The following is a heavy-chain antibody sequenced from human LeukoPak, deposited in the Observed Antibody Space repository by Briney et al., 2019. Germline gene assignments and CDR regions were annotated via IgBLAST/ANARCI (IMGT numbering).Heavy chain of an antibody. CDR2: INTIGSYI. D-gene: IGHD3-22*01. V-gene: IGHV3-21*01. J-gene: IGHJ4*02. CDR3: ARLRRNSDRSGFYYYYDN. CDR1: GFTFSSYS. Sequence: GGSLRLSCAASGFTFSSYSFNWDRQAPGKGLEWVSSINTIGSYIYYADSVKGRFTISRDDADNSLYLQMNSLRAEDTAVYFCARLRRNSDRSGFYYYYDNWGQGTLVTVSS.